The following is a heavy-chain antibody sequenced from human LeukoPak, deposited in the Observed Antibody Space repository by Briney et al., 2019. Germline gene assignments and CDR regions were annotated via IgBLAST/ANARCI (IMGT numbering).Heavy chain of an antibody. CDR1: GGSISSSHW. Sequence: PSETLSLTCAVSGGSISSSHWWSWVRQPPGKGLEWIGEIHHSGSINYPPSLERRVIISVDKSKNQFSLNLSSVTAADTAVFYCATRRGGCYQDYWGQGTLVTVPP. CDR2: IHHSGSI. J-gene: IGHJ4*02. V-gene: IGHV4-4*02. D-gene: IGHD2-21*02. CDR3: ATRRGGCYQDY.